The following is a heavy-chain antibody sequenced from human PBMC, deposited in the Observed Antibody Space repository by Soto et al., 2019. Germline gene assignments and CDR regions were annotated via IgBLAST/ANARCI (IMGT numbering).Heavy chain of an antibody. CDR3: ARVPGELHLLDAFDV. CDR1: GYTFTNYG. CDR2: ISTHNVNT. V-gene: IGHV1-18*01. Sequence: QIQLVQSGGEVKKPGASVNVSCKASGYTFTNYGIGWVRQAPGQGLEWMGWISTHNVNTIYAQNFQDRVTMTTDTSTSTAYMELKSLTSDDTAVYYCARVPGELHLLDAFDVWGQGTMLTVSS. D-gene: IGHD1-7*01. J-gene: IGHJ3*01.